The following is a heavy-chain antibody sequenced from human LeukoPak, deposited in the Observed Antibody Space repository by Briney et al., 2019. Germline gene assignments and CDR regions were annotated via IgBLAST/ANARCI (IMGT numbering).Heavy chain of an antibody. J-gene: IGHJ4*02. V-gene: IGHV1-18*04. Sequence: GASVKVSCKASGYTFTHNFMHWVRQAPGQGLEWMGWISAYNGNTNYAQKLQGRVTMTTDTSTSTAYMELRSLRSDDTAVYYCARASYGEDLFDYWGQGTLVTVSS. D-gene: IGHD3-10*01. CDR1: GYTFTHNF. CDR3: ARASYGEDLFDY. CDR2: ISAYNGNT.